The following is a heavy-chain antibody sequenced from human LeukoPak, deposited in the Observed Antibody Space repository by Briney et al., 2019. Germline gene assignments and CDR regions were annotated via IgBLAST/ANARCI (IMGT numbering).Heavy chain of an antibody. CDR1: GFTFSDYY. D-gene: IGHD6-13*01. CDR3: AGAAAGAYYYYYMDV. V-gene: IGHV3-11*01. Sequence: PGGSLRLSCAASGFTFSDYYMSWIRQAPGKGLEWVSYISSSGSTIYYADSVKGRFTISRDNAKNSLYLQMNSLRAEDTAVYYCAGAAAGAYYYYYMDVWGKGTTVTVSS. CDR2: ISSSGSTI. J-gene: IGHJ6*03.